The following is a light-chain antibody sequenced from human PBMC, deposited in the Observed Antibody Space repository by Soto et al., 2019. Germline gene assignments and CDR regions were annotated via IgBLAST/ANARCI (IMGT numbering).Light chain of an antibody. CDR2: GAS. CDR1: QSVSSSY. CDR3: QQYGSSPRT. Sequence: EVVFTQSPGTLSLSPGERGTRSCRASQSVSSSYLAWYQQKPGQAPRLLIYGASSRATGIPDRFSGSGSGTDFTLTISRLEPEDFAVYYCQQYGSSPRTFGQGTKVDIK. V-gene: IGKV3-20*01. J-gene: IGKJ1*01.